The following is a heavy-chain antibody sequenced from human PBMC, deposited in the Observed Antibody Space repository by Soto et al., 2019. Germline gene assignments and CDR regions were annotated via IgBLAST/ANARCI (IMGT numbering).Heavy chain of an antibody. CDR2: IKSDESRI. CDR3: ARVIVRTSYSDTSGYYLKY. D-gene: IGHD3-22*01. Sequence: GGSLRLSCEGSGFTFSSYWMHWVRQAPGKGLMWVSGIKSDESRIGYADSVKGRFSFSRDNAKNSLYLQMNSLRAEDTAVYYCARVIVRTSYSDTSGYYLKYWGQGTLVTVSS. CDR1: GFTFSSYW. V-gene: IGHV3-74*01. J-gene: IGHJ4*02.